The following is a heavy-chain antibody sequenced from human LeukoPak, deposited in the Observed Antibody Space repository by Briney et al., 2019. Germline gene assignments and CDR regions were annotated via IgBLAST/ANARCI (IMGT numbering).Heavy chain of an antibody. CDR2: LGGDSDST. Sequence: GGSLRLSCAASGFIFSHYAMHWVRQAPGKGLEWVSGLGGDSDSTYYADSVKGRFTISRDISKNTLYLQMSSLRAEDTAVYYCLLAARDYWGQGTLVTVSS. D-gene: IGHD6-25*01. CDR3: LLAARDY. V-gene: IGHV3-23*01. J-gene: IGHJ4*02. CDR1: GFIFSHYA.